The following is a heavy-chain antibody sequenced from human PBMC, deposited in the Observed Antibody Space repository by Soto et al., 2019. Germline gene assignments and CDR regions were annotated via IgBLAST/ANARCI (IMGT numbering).Heavy chain of an antibody. D-gene: IGHD6-13*01. Sequence: QVQLVQSGAEVKEPGASVKLSCKASGYTFTSYAMHWVRQAPGQRLEWMGWISAGNGNTKYSQKFQGRVTITRDTSASTAYMELSSLRSEDTAVYYCARGFAGDNSWHIYWGQGTLVPVSS. V-gene: IGHV1-3*01. CDR3: ARGFAGDNSWHIY. CDR2: ISAGNGNT. J-gene: IGHJ4*02. CDR1: GYTFTSYA.